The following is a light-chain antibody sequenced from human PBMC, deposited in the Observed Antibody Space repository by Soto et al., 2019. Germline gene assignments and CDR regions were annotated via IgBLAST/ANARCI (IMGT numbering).Light chain of an antibody. Sequence: EIVMTQSPATLSVSPGERATLSCRASQRVGSNLAWYQLKPGQAPRLLIYGASTRATGIPARFSGSGSGTDFTLTISSLQSEDFAIYFCQQYNNWPPDRTFGQGTKVDIK. CDR1: QRVGSN. J-gene: IGKJ1*01. V-gene: IGKV3-15*01. CDR3: QQYNNWPPDRT. CDR2: GAS.